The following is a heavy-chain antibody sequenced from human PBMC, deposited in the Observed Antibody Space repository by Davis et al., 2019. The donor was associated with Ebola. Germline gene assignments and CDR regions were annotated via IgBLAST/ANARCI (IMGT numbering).Heavy chain of an antibody. CDR3: ARVSETGDIDY. J-gene: IGHJ4*02. V-gene: IGHV3-7*01. D-gene: IGHD7-27*01. CDR1: GFTFSSYG. CDR2: IKQDGGEK. Sequence: GESLKISCEASGFTFSSYGMHWVRQAPGKGPEWVAIIKQDGGEKYYVDSVKGRFTISRDNTKNSLYLQMNSLRAEDTAVYYCARVSETGDIDYWGQGTLVTVSS.